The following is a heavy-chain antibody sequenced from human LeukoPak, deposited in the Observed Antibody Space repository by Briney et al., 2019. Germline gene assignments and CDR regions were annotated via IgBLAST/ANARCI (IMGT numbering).Heavy chain of an antibody. CDR3: ASLYCSGGSCYSGLDAFDI. CDR2: IKQDGSEK. D-gene: IGHD2-15*01. Sequence: PGGSLRPSCAASGFTFSSYWMSWVRQAPGKGLEWVANIKQDGSEKYYVDSVKGRFTISRDNAKNSLYLQMNSLRAEDTAVYYCASLYCSGGSCYSGLDAFDIWGQGTMVIVSS. V-gene: IGHV3-7*03. CDR1: GFTFSSYW. J-gene: IGHJ3*02.